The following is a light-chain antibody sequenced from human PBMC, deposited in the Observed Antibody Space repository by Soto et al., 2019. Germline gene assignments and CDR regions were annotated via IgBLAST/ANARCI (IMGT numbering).Light chain of an antibody. V-gene: IGKV1-5*03. CDR3: QQYYTYPWT. J-gene: IGKJ1*01. CDR1: QSISSW. CDR2: EAS. Sequence: DIQMTQSPSTLSASVGDRVTITCRASQSISSWLAWYQQRPGKAPKLLIYEASNLESGVPSRFSGSGSGTELTLTISSLHPDDFATYYCQQYYTYPWTFGPGTKV.